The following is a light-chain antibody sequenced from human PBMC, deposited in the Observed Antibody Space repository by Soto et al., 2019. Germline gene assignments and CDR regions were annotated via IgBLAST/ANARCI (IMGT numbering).Light chain of an antibody. V-gene: IGKV1-17*01. CDR3: LQHNSYPIT. CDR1: QVIRND. J-gene: IGKJ5*01. Sequence: DIHVTQSASCLSASVVYIFTITFRATQVIRNDLGWYQQKPGKAPKRLIYAASSLPSGVPSSFSGSGSGTEFTLTISSLQPEDFATYYCLQHNSYPITFGQGTRLEIK. CDR2: AAS.